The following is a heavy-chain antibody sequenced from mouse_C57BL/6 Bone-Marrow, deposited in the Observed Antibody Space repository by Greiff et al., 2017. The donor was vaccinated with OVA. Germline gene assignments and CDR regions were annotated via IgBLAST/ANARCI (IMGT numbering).Heavy chain of an antibody. CDR3: ARERLLLFAY. Sequence: VQLQQSGAELATPGASVKLSCKASGYTFTSYGMHWVKQRPGQGLEWLGYINPSSGYTKYNQQIKDQATLTADKSSSTADMQLSSLTYEDSAVYYCARERLLLFAYWGQGTLVTVSA. D-gene: IGHD1-1*01. CDR2: INPSSGYT. CDR1: GYTFTSYG. J-gene: IGHJ3*01. V-gene: IGHV1-7*01.